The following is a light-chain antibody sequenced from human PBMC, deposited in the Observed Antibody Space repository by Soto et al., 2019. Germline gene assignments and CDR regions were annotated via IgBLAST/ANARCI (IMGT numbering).Light chain of an antibody. CDR3: AAWDDSLSGPHWV. Sequence: QSVLTQPHSASGTPGQRVTISCSGSSSNIGSNYVYWYQQLPGTAPKLLIYRNNQRPSGVPDRFSGSKSGTSASQAISGLRSEDEADYYCAAWDDSLSGPHWVFGGGTQLTVL. V-gene: IGLV1-47*01. CDR1: SSNIGSNY. J-gene: IGLJ3*02. CDR2: RNN.